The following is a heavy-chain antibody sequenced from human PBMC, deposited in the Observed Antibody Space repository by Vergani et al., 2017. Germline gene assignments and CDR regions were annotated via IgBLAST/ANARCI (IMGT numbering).Heavy chain of an antibody. CDR2: ISSSSSYI. V-gene: IGHV3-21*01. J-gene: IGHJ4*02. D-gene: IGHD1-14*01. CDR3: ARDPDGENYIDY. CDR1: GFTFSSYS. Sequence: EVQLVESGGGLVKPGGSLRLSCAASGFTFSSYSMNWVRQAPGKGLEWVSSISSSSSYIYYADSVKGRFTISRDNAKNSLYLQMNSLRAEDTAVYYCARDPDGENYIDYWGQGTLVTVSS.